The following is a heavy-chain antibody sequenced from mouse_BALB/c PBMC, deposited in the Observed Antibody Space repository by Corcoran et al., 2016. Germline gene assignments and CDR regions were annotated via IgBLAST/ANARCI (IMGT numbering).Heavy chain of an antibody. CDR3: ARMGNYRFAY. J-gene: IGHJ3*01. V-gene: IGHV1-9*01. CDR1: GYTFSSYW. CDR2: ILPESGST. D-gene: IGHD2-1*01. Sequence: QVQLQQSGAELMKPGASVKISCKATGYTFSSYWIEWVKQRPGHGLEWIGEILPESGSTNYNEKFKGKDTFTEDTSAKTAYKQLISRTSEDSAVYYCARMGNYRFAYWGQGTVVTVSA.